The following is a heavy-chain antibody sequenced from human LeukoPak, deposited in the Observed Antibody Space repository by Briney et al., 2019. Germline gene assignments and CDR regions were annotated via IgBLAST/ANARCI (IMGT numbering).Heavy chain of an antibody. CDR2: ISGSGGST. V-gene: IGHV3-23*01. D-gene: IGHD1-14*01. J-gene: IGHJ4*02. CDR3: AKLHNPNCDY. CDR1: GFTFSDYA. Sequence: GGALRLSCAAAGFTFSDYAMSWVRQAPGKGLEGVSTISGSGGSTYYADSVKGRFTISTDSSKNTLYLQTNNPRPDDTAVSYCAKLHNPNCDYWGLGTLVTVSP.